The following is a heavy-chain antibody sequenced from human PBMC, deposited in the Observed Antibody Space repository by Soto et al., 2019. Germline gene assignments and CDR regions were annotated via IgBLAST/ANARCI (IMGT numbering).Heavy chain of an antibody. V-gene: IGHV3-9*01. D-gene: IGHD3-16*01. Sequence: EVQLVESGGGLVQPGRSLRLSCAASGFTFDDYAMHWVRQAPGKGLEWVSGISWNSGSIGYAESVKGRFTISRDNAKNSLYLQMNSLRAEDTALYYCATLGGGVDYWGQGTLVTVSS. CDR1: GFTFDDYA. CDR3: ATLGGGVDY. CDR2: ISWNSGSI. J-gene: IGHJ4*02.